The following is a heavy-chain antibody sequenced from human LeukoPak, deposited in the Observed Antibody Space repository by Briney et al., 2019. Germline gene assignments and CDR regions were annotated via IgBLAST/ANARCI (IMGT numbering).Heavy chain of an antibody. Sequence: TSETLSLTCAVYGGSFSGYYWSWIRQPPGKGLEWIGEINHSGSANYNPSLKSRVTISVDTSKNRFSLKLSSVTAADTAVYYCARGRSYVWGSYRYPNWFDPWGQGTLVTVSS. V-gene: IGHV4-34*01. D-gene: IGHD3-16*02. CDR3: ARGRSYVWGSYRYPNWFDP. J-gene: IGHJ5*02. CDR2: INHSGSA. CDR1: GGSFSGYY.